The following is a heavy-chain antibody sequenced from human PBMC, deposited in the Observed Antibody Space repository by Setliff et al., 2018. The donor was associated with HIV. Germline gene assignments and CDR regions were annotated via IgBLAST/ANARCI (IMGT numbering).Heavy chain of an antibody. D-gene: IGHD3-3*01. Sequence: GGSLRLSCAASGFTFDDYAMHWVRQAPGKGLEWVAVISYDGSNKYYADSVKGRFTISRDNAKNTLYLQMNGLRAEDTAVYYCARPLTTSFNFWGDAFAIWGQGTMVTVSS. CDR3: ARPLTTSFNFWGDAFAI. CDR2: ISYDGSNK. CDR1: GFTFDDYA. J-gene: IGHJ3*02. V-gene: IGHV3-30*03.